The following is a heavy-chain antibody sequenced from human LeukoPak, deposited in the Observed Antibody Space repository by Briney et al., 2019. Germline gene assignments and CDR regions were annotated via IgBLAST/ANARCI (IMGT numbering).Heavy chain of an antibody. V-gene: IGHV3-21*04. D-gene: IGHD5-18*01. CDR3: AKGGYSNGRYYYYYMDV. Sequence: PGGSLRLSCAASGFTFSSYTMNWVRQAPGKGLEWVSSISSSSSYIYYADSVKGRFSISRDNAKKSLYLQMNSLRAEDTAVYYCAKGGYSNGRYYYYYMDVWGEGTTVTVSS. J-gene: IGHJ6*03. CDR2: ISSSSSYI. CDR1: GFTFSSYT.